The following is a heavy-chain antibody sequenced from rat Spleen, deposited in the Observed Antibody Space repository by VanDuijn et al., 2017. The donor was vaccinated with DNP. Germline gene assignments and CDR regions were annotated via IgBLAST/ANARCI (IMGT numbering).Heavy chain of an antibody. V-gene: IGHV5S23*01. CDR2: ISTSGEYT. D-gene: IGHD5-1*01. CDR3: AKRSTGSSYYFDY. Sequence: EVQLVESGGGLLQPGRSLKLSCAASGFTFSDYNMAWVRQAPKKGLEWVASISTSGEYTHYRDSVKGRFTISRDYARSTLYLQMDSLRSEDTATYYCAKRSTGSSYYFDYWGQGVMVTVSS. CDR1: GFTFSDYN. J-gene: IGHJ2*01.